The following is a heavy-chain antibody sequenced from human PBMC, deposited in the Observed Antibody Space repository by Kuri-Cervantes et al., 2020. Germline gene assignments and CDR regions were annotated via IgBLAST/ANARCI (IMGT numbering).Heavy chain of an antibody. CDR2: ISPYNGDT. Sequence: ASVKVSCKASGYTFTSYDINWVRQATGQGLEWMGWISPYNGDTNYVGNFQGRVTMATDTSTSTAYMELRSLRSDDTAVYYCARDLTIVVVPGDYSPSYMDVWGKGTTVTVSS. D-gene: IGHD2-2*01. CDR3: ARDLTIVVVPGDYSPSYMDV. J-gene: IGHJ6*03. V-gene: IGHV1-18*01. CDR1: GYTFTSYD.